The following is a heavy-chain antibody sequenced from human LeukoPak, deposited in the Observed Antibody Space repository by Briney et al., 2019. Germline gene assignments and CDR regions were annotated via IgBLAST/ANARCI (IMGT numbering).Heavy chain of an antibody. Sequence: SETLSLTCTVSGGSISSSGSYWGWIRQPPGKGLEWIGSIYYSGNTYNPSLKSRVTISVDSSKNQFSLNLTSVNAADTAVYYCARVMAARREDLNWFDPWGQGTLVTVSS. CDR3: ARVMAARREDLNWFDP. V-gene: IGHV4-39*07. CDR1: GGSISSSGSY. D-gene: IGHD6-6*01. J-gene: IGHJ5*02. CDR2: IYYSGNT.